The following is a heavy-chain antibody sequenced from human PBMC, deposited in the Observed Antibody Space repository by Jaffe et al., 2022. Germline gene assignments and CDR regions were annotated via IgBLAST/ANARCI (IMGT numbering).Heavy chain of an antibody. D-gene: IGHD3-10*01. V-gene: IGHV4-38-2*01. CDR3: ARLSITMVRGVIDY. CDR2: IYHSGST. Sequence: QVQLQESGPGLVKPSETLSLTCAVSGYSISSGYYWGWIRQPPGKGLEWIGSIYHSGSTYYNPSLKSRVTISVDTSKNQFSLKLSSVTAADTAVYYCARLSITMVRGVIDYWGQGTLVTVSS. CDR1: GYSISSGYY. J-gene: IGHJ4*02.